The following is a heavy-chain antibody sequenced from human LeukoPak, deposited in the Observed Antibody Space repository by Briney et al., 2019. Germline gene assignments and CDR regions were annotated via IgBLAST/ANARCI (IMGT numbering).Heavy chain of an antibody. V-gene: IGHV4-59*01. CDR2: IYYSGST. CDR3: ARDVRYYYGSGNVILLDY. J-gene: IGHJ4*02. CDR1: GGSISSYY. Sequence: SSETLSLTCTVSGGSISSYYWSWIRQPPGKGLEWIGYIYYSGSTNYNPSLKSRVTISVDTSKNQFSLKLSSVTAADTAVYYCARDVRYYYGSGNVILLDYWGQGTLVTVSS. D-gene: IGHD3-10*01.